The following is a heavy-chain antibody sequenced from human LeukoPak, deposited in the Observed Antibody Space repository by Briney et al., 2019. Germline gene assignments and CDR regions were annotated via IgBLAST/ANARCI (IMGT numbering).Heavy chain of an antibody. CDR1: GFTFSSDA. Sequence: GGSLRLSCAASGFTFSSDAMSWVRQAPGPGLEWVSAISGSGGSTYYADSVKGRFTISRDNAKNSLYLQMNSLRAEDTAVYYCASPTIFGVDDAFDIWGQGTMVTVSS. D-gene: IGHD3-3*01. CDR3: ASPTIFGVDDAFDI. CDR2: ISGSGGST. V-gene: IGHV3-23*01. J-gene: IGHJ3*02.